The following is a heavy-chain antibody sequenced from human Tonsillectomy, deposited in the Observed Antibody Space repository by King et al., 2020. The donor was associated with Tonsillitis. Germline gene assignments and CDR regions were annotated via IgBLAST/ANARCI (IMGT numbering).Heavy chain of an antibody. CDR2: INPSGDST. CDR1: GYTFTSYY. Sequence: VQLVESGAEVKKPGASVKVSCTASGYTFTSYYIHWVRQAPGQGLEWMGIINPSGDSTIYAQKFQGRVTMTRDTSTSTVYMELSSLRSEDTAVYYCARGIRGTYHYYYYVMDVWGQGTTVTVSS. D-gene: IGHD1-26*01. CDR3: ARGIRGTYHYYYYVMDV. V-gene: IGHV1-46*01. J-gene: IGHJ6*02.